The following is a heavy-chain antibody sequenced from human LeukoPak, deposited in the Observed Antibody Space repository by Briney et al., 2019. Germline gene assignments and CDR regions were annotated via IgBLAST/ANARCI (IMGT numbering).Heavy chain of an antibody. CDR2: IKQDGSEK. CDR3: ARDPNAYYDILTGYPGGYFDY. D-gene: IGHD3-9*01. CDR1: GFTFSSYW. Sequence: GGSLRLSCAASGFTFSSYWMSWVRQAPGKGLEWVANIKQDGSEKYYVDSVKGRFTISRDNAKNTLYLQMNSLRAEDTAVYYCARDPNAYYDILTGYPGGYFDYWGQGTLVTVSS. V-gene: IGHV3-7*01. J-gene: IGHJ4*02.